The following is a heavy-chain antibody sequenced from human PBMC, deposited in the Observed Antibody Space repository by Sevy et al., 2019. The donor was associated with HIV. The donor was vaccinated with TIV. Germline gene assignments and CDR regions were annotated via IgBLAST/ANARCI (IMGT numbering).Heavy chain of an antibody. V-gene: IGHV1-3*04. Sequence: ASVKVSCKASGYSFTNYAIHWVRQAPGQGLEWMGWIKTDNGNTKYSQRFQGRVTITRDTSATTAYMEMSSLRYDDTDLYFCARGKGGIFGVVVGQFDSWGQGTLVTVSS. CDR2: IKTDNGNT. D-gene: IGHD3-3*01. CDR3: ARGKGGIFGVVVGQFDS. CDR1: GYSFTNYA. J-gene: IGHJ4*02.